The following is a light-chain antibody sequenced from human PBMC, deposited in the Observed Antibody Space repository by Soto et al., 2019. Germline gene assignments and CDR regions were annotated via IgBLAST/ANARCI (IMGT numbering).Light chain of an antibody. Sequence: EIVLTQSPGTLSLSPGERATLSCRASQSVNSNYLAWYQQKPGQAPRLLIYGASTRATGIPDRXXGSGSGXXXXXXXXXLEPEDFAVYYCQQYGNSPRTFGQGTRLEIK. CDR1: QSVNSNY. V-gene: IGKV3-20*01. CDR3: QQYGNSPRT. J-gene: IGKJ5*01. CDR2: GAS.